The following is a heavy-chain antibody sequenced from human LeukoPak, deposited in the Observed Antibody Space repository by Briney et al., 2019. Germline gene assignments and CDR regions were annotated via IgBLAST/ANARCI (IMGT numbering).Heavy chain of an antibody. CDR2: INPNSGGT. D-gene: IGHD3/OR15-3a*01. V-gene: IGHV1-2*02. CDR3: ARGTEYFDY. CDR1: GYTFTGYY. J-gene: IGHJ4*02. Sequence: GASVEVSCKASGYTFTGYYMHWVRQAPGQGVEWMGWINPNSGGTKYAQKFQGRLTMSRNTSISTAYMELRRLRAGDTAVYYCARGTEYFDYWGQGTLVTVS.